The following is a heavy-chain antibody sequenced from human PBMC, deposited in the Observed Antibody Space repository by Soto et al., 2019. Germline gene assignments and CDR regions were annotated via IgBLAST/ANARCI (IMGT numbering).Heavy chain of an antibody. CDR1: GFNFRSYG. CDR2: ITASGGNT. CDR3: AKSLMNAKEV. Sequence: EVQLLESGGGLVQPGGSPRLSCTASGFNFRSYGMSWVRQAPGKGLEWVSGITASGGNTYYTDSVKGRFTISRDNSKNTLYLQMSGLRVEDTAVFHCAKSLMNAKEVWGQGTTVTVSS. J-gene: IGHJ6*02. V-gene: IGHV3-23*01. D-gene: IGHD2-21*01.